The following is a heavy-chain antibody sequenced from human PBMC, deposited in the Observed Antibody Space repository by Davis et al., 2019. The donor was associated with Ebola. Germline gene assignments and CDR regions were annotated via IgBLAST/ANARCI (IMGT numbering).Heavy chain of an antibody. CDR2: INSDGSST. J-gene: IGHJ6*04. CDR3: ARDHLLWFGEVLYQTHGMDV. D-gene: IGHD3-10*01. Sequence: PAGSLTLSCAASGFTFSSYWMHWVRQAPGKGLVWVSRINSDGSSTSYADSVKGRFTMSRDNAKNTLYLQMNSLRAEDTAVYYCARDHLLWFGEVLYQTHGMDVWGKGTTVTVSS. V-gene: IGHV3-74*01. CDR1: GFTFSSYW.